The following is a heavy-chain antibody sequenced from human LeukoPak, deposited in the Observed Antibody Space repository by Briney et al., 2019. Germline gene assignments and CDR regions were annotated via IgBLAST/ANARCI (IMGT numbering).Heavy chain of an antibody. CDR2: ISWNSGSI. D-gene: IGHD6-19*01. Sequence: GRSLRLSCAASGFTFDDYAMHWVRQAPGKGLEWVSGISWNSGSIGYADSVKGRFTISRDNAKNSLYLQMNSLRAKDTALYYCAKDRSSSGWYYFDYWGQGTLVTVSS. CDR1: GFTFDDYA. V-gene: IGHV3-9*01. J-gene: IGHJ4*02. CDR3: AKDRSSSGWYYFDY.